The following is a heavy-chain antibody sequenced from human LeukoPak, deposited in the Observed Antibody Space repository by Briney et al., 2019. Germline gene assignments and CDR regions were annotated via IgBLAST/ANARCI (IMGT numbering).Heavy chain of an antibody. CDR3: ASTWCDTVVTGLIDAFDI. V-gene: IGHV3-30-3*01. Sequence: GGSLRLSCAASGFTFSSYAMHWVRQAPGKGLEWVAVISYDGSNKYYADSVKGRFTISRDNSKNTLYLQMNSLRAEDTAVYYCASTWCDTVVTGLIDAFDIWGQGTMVTVSS. CDR1: GFTFSSYA. J-gene: IGHJ3*02. D-gene: IGHD4-23*01. CDR2: ISYDGSNK.